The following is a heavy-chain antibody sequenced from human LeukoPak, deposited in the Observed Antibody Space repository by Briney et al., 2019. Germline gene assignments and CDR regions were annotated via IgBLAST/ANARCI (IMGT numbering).Heavy chain of an antibody. CDR3: ARGSGDYYFDY. Sequence: ASVKVSCKASGYTFTSYGINWVRQAPGQGLEWMGWISTYNANTNYAQKLQGRVTMTTDRSTSTAYMELRSLRSDDTAVYYCARGSGDYYFDYWGQGTLVTVSS. V-gene: IGHV1-18*01. J-gene: IGHJ4*02. CDR1: GYTFTSYG. CDR2: ISTYNANT. D-gene: IGHD1-26*01.